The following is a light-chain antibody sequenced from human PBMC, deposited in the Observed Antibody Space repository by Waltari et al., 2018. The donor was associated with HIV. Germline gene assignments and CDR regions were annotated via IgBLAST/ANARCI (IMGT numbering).Light chain of an antibody. V-gene: IGKV4-1*01. CDR3: QQYYSPPGWT. Sequence: DIVMTQSPDSPAVSLGERATINCKSSQSVLYSSNNENYLAWYQQKPGQPPKLLIYWASTRESGVPDRFSGSGSGTDFTLTISSLQAEDVAVYYCQQYYSPPGWTFGQGTKVEIK. CDR2: WAS. CDR1: QSVLYSSNNENY. J-gene: IGKJ1*01.